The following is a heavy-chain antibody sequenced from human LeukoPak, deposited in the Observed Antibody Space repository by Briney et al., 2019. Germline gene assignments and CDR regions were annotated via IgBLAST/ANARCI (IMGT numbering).Heavy chain of an antibody. CDR3: ARGYSRIYYFDY. D-gene: IGHD6-13*01. V-gene: IGHV4-39*07. CDR1: DGSLDIYY. CDR2: IYYSGDT. J-gene: IGHJ4*02. Sequence: PSETLSLTCGASDGSLDIYYWMFVRQPPGKGLQWIGSIYYSGDTYYNTSLKSRVTISVDTSKNQFSLKLSSVTAADTAVYYCARGYSRIYYFDYWGQGTLVTVSS.